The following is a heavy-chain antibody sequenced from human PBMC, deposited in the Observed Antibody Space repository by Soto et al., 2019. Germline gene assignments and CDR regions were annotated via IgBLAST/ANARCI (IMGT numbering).Heavy chain of an antibody. Sequence: QVQLQESGPGLVKASETLSLTCTVSGGPISSFYGSWIRQPPGKGLEWIGYIYNSGSTNYNPSLKSRVTISVDTSKNQFYLKLSSVTAADTAVYYCARDWGYCSGGSCSSAFDNWGQGTLVTVSS. CDR1: GGPISSFY. V-gene: IGHV4-59*01. J-gene: IGHJ4*02. CDR3: ARDWGYCSGGSCSSAFDN. D-gene: IGHD2-15*01. CDR2: IYNSGST.